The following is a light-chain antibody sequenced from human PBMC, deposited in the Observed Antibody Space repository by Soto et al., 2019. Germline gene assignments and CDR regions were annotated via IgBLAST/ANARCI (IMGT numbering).Light chain of an antibody. Sequence: DIQMTQSPFTLSASVGDRVTITCRASQGISAWLAWYQQKPGKAPKLLIYDASSLESGVPSRFSGSGSGTEFTLTISSLQPDDFATYYCQHYNSYSGAFGQGTKV. CDR3: QHYNSYSGA. CDR1: QGISAW. V-gene: IGKV1-5*01. J-gene: IGKJ1*01. CDR2: DAS.